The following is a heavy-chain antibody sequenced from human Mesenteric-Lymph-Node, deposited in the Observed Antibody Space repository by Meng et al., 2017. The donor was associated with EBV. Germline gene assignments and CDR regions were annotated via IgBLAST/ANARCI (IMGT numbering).Heavy chain of an antibody. CDR3: ARGPSLDFYGSGSYYPS. Sequence: EVQLMESGGGLVKPGGSLRLSCVASGFSLGAYSMNWVRQAPGKGLEWVSSISSTSTTVKYADSVKGRFTISRDNAENSLYLQMNSLRAEDTAIYYCARGPSLDFYGSGSYYPSWGQGTLVTVAS. V-gene: IGHV3-21*01. CDR1: GFSLGAYS. D-gene: IGHD3-10*01. CDR2: ISSTSTTV. J-gene: IGHJ4*02.